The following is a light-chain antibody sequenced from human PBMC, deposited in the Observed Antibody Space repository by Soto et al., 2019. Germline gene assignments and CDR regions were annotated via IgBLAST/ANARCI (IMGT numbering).Light chain of an antibody. CDR1: QGISSY. V-gene: IGKV1-9*01. CDR3: QQLNSYPIT. Sequence: DIQLTKSPSFLSASVRDRVTITCRASQGISSYLAWFQQKPGKAHNLLIYVASTLQIGVPSRFSGSGSGTEFTLTISSLQPEDVATYYCQQLNSYPITFGQGTKLESK. J-gene: IGKJ2*01. CDR2: VAS.